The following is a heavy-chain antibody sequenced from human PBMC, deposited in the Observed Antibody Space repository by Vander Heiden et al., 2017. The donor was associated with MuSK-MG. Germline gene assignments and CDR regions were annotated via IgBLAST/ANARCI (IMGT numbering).Heavy chain of an antibody. CDR2: IRSKAYGGTT. J-gene: IGHJ3*02. Sequence: EVQLVESGGGLVQPGRSLSLSCTVSGFTFGAYAMRWFRQAPGKGREWLSFIRSKAYGGTTEYAASVKGRFTISRDDSKSIAYLQMSSLKTEDTAVYYCTRRSYDILTGYPTGAFDIWGQGTMVTVSS. V-gene: IGHV3-49*03. CDR3: TRRSYDILTGYPTGAFDI. CDR1: GFTFGAYA. D-gene: IGHD3-9*01.